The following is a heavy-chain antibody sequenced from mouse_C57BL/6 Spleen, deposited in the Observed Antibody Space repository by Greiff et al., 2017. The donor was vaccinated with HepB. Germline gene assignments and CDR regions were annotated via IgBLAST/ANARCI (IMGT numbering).Heavy chain of an antibody. CDR2: IDPSDSYT. J-gene: IGHJ4*01. CDR1: GYTFTSYW. Sequence: QVQLQQPGAELVKPGASVKLSCKASGYTFTSYWMQWVKQRPGQGLEWIGEIDPSDSYTNYNQKFKGKATLTVDTSSSTAYMQLSSLTSEDSAVYYCARGWTITTVVAKGDAMDYWGQGTSVTVSS. D-gene: IGHD1-1*01. V-gene: IGHV1-50*01. CDR3: ARGWTITTVVAKGDAMDY.